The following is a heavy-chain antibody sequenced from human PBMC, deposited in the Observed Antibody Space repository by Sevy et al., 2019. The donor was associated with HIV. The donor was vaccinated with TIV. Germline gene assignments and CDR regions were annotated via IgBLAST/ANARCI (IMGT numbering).Heavy chain of an antibody. J-gene: IGHJ5*02. Sequence: SETLSLTCTVSGGSISSSSYYWGWIRQPPGKGLEWIGSIYYSGSTYYNPSLKSRVTISVDTSKNQFSLKLSSVTAADTAVYYCAGGKNYYDSSGTKGDWFDPWGQGTLVTVSS. CDR1: GGSISSSSYY. D-gene: IGHD3-22*01. CDR3: AGGKNYYDSSGTKGDWFDP. V-gene: IGHV4-39*01. CDR2: IYYSGST.